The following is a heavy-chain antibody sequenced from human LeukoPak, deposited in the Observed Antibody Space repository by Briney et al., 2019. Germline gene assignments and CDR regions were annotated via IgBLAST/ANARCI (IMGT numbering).Heavy chain of an antibody. D-gene: IGHD1-14*01. Sequence: PGGSLRLSCAASGFTFSSYGIHWVRQAPGKGLEWVARISYDGTNKYYADSVKGRFTISRDNSKNTLYLQMNSLRAEDTAVYYCARDRGTRALDYWGQGTLVTVSS. J-gene: IGHJ4*02. CDR1: GFTFSSYG. V-gene: IGHV3-33*01. CDR2: ISYDGTNK. CDR3: ARDRGTRALDY.